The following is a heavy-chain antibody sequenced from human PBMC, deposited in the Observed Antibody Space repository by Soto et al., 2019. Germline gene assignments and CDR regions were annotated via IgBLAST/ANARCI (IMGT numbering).Heavy chain of an antibody. D-gene: IGHD6-13*01. CDR2: IYWHDDK. Sequence: SGPTLVNPTPPLTLTCTFSGFSLSTTGGGVSWIRQPPGKALGWLALIYWHDDKRYSPSLKSRLTITKDTSKNQVVLTMTNMDPVDTATYYCAHRGGAAVGLYYFDYWGQGALVTVSS. CDR1: GFSLSTTGGG. CDR3: AHRGGAAVGLYYFDY. J-gene: IGHJ4*02. V-gene: IGHV2-5*01.